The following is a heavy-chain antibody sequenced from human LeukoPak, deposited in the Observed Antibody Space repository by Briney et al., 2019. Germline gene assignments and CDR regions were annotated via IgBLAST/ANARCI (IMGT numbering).Heavy chain of an antibody. CDR3: AREGYGSGSYYPPFYYYYGMDV. Sequence: APLRLSCAASGFTISSYWMCCVRQPPEKLLEWVANIKQGGSEKYYVDSVKGRFTISRDNAKNSLYLQKNRLRAEDTAVYYCAREGYGSGSYYPPFYYYYGMDVWGQGTTVTVSS. CDR2: IKQGGSEK. CDR1: GFTISSYW. V-gene: IGHV3-7*01. D-gene: IGHD3-10*01. J-gene: IGHJ6*02.